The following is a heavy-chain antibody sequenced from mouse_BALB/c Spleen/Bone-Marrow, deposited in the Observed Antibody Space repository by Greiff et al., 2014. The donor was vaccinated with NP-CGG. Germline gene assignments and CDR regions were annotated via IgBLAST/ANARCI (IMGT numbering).Heavy chain of an antibody. CDR3: ASYYYGSSGFAY. CDR2: IDPANGNT. Sequence: VQLKESGAELVKPGASVKLSCTASGFNIKDTYMHWGKQRPEQGLEWIGRIDPANGNTKYDPKFQGKATITADTSSNTAYLRLSSLTSEDTAVYYCASYYYGSSGFAYWGQGTLVTVSA. CDR1: GFNIKDTY. D-gene: IGHD1-1*01. V-gene: IGHV14-3*02. J-gene: IGHJ3*01.